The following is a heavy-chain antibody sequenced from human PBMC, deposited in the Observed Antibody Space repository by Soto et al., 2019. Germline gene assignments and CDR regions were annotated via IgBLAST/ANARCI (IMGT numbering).Heavy chain of an antibody. D-gene: IGHD3-16*02. V-gene: IGHV4-30-4*01. Sequence: SETLSLTCTVSGGSISSVDYYWIWIRQPPGKGLEWIGYVYYSGSTDSNPSLKSRVTISVDTSKKQFSLKLSSVTAADTAVYYCARDHYRLSPRYNWFGPWGQGILVIVS. CDR2: VYYSGST. J-gene: IGHJ5*01. CDR3: ARDHYRLSPRYNWFGP. CDR1: GGSISSVDYY.